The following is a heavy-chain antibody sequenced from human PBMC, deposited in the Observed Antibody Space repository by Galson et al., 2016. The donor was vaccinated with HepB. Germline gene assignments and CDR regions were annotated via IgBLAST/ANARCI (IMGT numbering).Heavy chain of an antibody. J-gene: IGHJ4*02. CDR3: AKARFATPISFLADD. V-gene: IGHV3-30*18. D-gene: IGHD3-10*01. CDR2: ISNDGNDK. CDR1: GFTFSNYG. Sequence: SLRLSCAASGFTFSNYGMHWVRQAPGKGLEWVAVISNDGNDKYYADSVKGRFTISRDNSKNTLYLEMNSLIDEDTAVYFCAKARFATPISFLADDWGQGTLVTVSS.